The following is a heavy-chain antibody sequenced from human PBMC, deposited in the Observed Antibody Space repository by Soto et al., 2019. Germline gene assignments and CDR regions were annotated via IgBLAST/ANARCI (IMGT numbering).Heavy chain of an antibody. D-gene: IGHD3-10*01. Sequence: SETLSLTCTVSGGSISSYYWSWIRQPPGKGLEWIGYIYYSGSTNYNPSLKSRVTISVDTSKNQFSLKLSSVTAADTAVYYCARGVAMVRGHYGMDVWGQGNTVTVSS. V-gene: IGHV4-59*01. CDR2: IYYSGST. CDR3: ARGVAMVRGHYGMDV. CDR1: GGSISSYY. J-gene: IGHJ6*02.